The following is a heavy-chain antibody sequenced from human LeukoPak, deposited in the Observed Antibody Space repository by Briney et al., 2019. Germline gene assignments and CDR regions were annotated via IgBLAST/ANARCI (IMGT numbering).Heavy chain of an antibody. D-gene: IGHD3-10*01. CDR3: ARGHGSREDVFDD. Sequence: ASVKVSCKDSGYTFTSYDINWVRQATGQGLEWMAWMNPNSGNTGYAQKFQGRVTMTRNTSISTAYMELSSLRSEDTAVYYCARGHGSREDVFDDWGQGTLVTVSS. CDR1: GYTFTSYD. J-gene: IGHJ4*02. CDR2: MNPNSGNT. V-gene: IGHV1-8*01.